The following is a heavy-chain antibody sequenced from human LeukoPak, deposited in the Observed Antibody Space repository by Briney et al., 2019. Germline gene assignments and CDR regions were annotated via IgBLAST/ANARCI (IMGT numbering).Heavy chain of an antibody. CDR1: GGSISSYY. CDR3: ARERYYYDSSGYPWYYGMDV. J-gene: IGHJ6*02. V-gene: IGHV4-59*12. Sequence: SETLSLTCTVSGGSISSYYWSWIRQPPGKGLEWIGYIYYSGSTNYNPSLKSRVTISVDTSKNQFSLKLSSVTAADTAVYYCARERYYYDSSGYPWYYGMDVWGQGTTVTVSS. CDR2: IYYSGST. D-gene: IGHD3-22*01.